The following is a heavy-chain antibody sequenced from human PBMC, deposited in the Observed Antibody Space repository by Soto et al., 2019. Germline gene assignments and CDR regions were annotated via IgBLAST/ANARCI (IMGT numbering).Heavy chain of an antibody. J-gene: IGHJ5*02. Sequence: ESGGGLVKPGGSLRLSCAASGFTFNAYDRNWVRQAPGKGLEWVSSITATSAYISYADSLRGRITISRDNAQNSLFLHVNSLRPEDTAVYYCVRSGTARLLCHNWFDTWGKGTLVSVSS. CDR3: VRSGTARLLCHNWFDT. CDR2: ITATSAYI. CDR1: GFTFNAYD. D-gene: IGHD2-2*01. V-gene: IGHV3-21*01.